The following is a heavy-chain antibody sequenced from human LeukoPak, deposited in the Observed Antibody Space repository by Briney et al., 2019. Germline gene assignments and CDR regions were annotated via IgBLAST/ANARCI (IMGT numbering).Heavy chain of an antibody. V-gene: IGHV1-69*04. CDR1: GGTFSSYA. Sequence: SVKVSCKASGGTFSSYAINWVRQAPGQGLEWMGRIIPILDTPNYAQKFQGRVTITADRSTSTAYMELSSLRSEDTAVYYCARDLTSYYYDNNGAFDFWGQGTLVTVSS. J-gene: IGHJ4*02. CDR3: ARDLTSYYYDNNGAFDF. CDR2: IIPILDTP. D-gene: IGHD3-22*01.